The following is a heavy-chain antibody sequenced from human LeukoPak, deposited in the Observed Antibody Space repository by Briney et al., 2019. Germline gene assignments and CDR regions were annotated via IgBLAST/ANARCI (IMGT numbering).Heavy chain of an antibody. CDR2: IYYSGST. D-gene: IGHD3-22*01. Sequence: SETLSLTCTVSGGSISSYYWSWIRQPPGKGLEWIGYIYYSGSTNYNPSLKSRVTTSVDTSKNQFSLKLSSVTAADTAVYYCAREDRIVVNAFDIWGQVTMVTVSS. J-gene: IGHJ3*02. CDR1: GGSISSYY. CDR3: AREDRIVVNAFDI. V-gene: IGHV4-59*01.